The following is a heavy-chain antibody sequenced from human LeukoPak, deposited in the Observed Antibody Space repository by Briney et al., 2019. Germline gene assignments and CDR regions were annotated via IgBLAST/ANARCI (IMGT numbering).Heavy chain of an antibody. CDR1: GYSFTGYY. V-gene: IGHV1-2*06. CDR3: ARDQARTTTWYLYMNY. J-gene: IGHJ4*02. CDR2: IDPNSGGT. Sequence: GASVKVSCKASGYSFTGYYIHWVRQAPGQEPEWVGRIDPNSGGTNSAQKFQARVTLTRDTSIATVYMELSSLRSNDTAVYYCARDQARTTTWYLYMNYWGQGTLVTVSS. D-gene: IGHD3/OR15-3a*01.